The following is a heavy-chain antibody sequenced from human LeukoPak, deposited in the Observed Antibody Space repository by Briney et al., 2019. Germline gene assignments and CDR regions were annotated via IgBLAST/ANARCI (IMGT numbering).Heavy chain of an antibody. CDR3: ARDGDRDLYYYDSSGYPPPPLN. Sequence: SETLSLTCAVSGGSISSSNWWSWVRQPPGKGLEWIGEIYHSGSTNYNPSLKSRVTISVDKSKNQFSLKLSSVTAADTAVYYCARDGDRDLYYYDSSGYPPPPLNWGQGTLVTVSS. CDR2: IYHSGST. D-gene: IGHD3-22*01. CDR1: GGSISSSNW. J-gene: IGHJ4*02. V-gene: IGHV4-4*02.